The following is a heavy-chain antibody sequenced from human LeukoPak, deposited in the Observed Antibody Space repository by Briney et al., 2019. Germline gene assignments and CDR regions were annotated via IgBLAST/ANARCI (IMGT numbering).Heavy chain of an antibody. CDR2: LSGSGGRT. D-gene: IGHD2-21*01. V-gene: IGHV3-23*01. CDR3: AKDLARVVSWFDP. J-gene: IGHJ5*02. CDR1: GFTFSSYG. Sequence: GGSLRLSCAASGFTFSSYGMSWVRQAPGKGLEWVSALSGSGGRTYYADSVKGRFTISRDNSKNTLYLQMNSLRAEDTAVYYCAKDLARVVSWFDPWGQGTLVTVSS.